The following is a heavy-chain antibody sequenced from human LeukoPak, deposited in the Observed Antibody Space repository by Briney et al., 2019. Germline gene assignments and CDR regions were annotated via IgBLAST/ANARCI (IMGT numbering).Heavy chain of an antibody. J-gene: IGHJ4*02. CDR1: GYTFTSYA. CDR3: ARGYGEGNFDY. Sequence: GASVKVSCKASGYTFTSYAMNWVRQAPGQGLEWMGWINPNSSGTNYAQKFQGRVTMTRDTSISTAYMELSRLRSDDTAVYYCARGYGEGNFDYWGQGTLVTVSS. CDR2: INPNSSGT. D-gene: IGHD3-10*01. V-gene: IGHV1-2*02.